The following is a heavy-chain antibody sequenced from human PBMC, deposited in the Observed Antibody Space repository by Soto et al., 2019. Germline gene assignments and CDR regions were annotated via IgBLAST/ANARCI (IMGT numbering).Heavy chain of an antibody. D-gene: IGHD6-13*01. CDR1: GYTFTSYG. CDR3: ARDGKGGSWFTAEYYYYYYGMDV. V-gene: IGHV1-18*01. J-gene: IGHJ6*02. Sequence: GESLKISCKGSGYTFTSYGISWVRQAPGQGLEWMGWISAYNGNTNYAQKLQGRVTMTTDTSTSTAYMELRSLRSDDTAVYYCARDGKGGSWFTAEYYYYYYGMDVWGQGTTVTVSS. CDR2: ISAYNGNT.